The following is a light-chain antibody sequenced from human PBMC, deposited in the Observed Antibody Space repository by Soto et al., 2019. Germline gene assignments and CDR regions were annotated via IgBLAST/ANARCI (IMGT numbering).Light chain of an antibody. Sequence: DIVMTQSPLSLPVTPGEPASISCRSSQSLLHSNGYNYLDWYLQKPGQSPQLLFYLGSYRASGVPDRFSGSGSGTYFTLKISRVEAEDVGVYYCMQPLQSWTFGQGTKVEIK. J-gene: IGKJ1*01. CDR3: MQPLQSWT. CDR2: LGS. V-gene: IGKV2-28*01. CDR1: QSLLHSNGYNY.